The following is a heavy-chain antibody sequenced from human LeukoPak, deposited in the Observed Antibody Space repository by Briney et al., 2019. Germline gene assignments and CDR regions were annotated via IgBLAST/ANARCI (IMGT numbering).Heavy chain of an antibody. V-gene: IGHV3-48*03. CDR2: ISSSGSTI. CDR1: GFTFSNYE. Sequence: GGSLRLSCAASGFTFSNYEMNWVRQAPGKGLEWISYISSSGSTIYYADSVKGRFTISRDDAKNSLYLQMNSLRAEDTAVYYCARERYGDYGFDYWGQGTLVTVSS. CDR3: ARERYGDYGFDY. J-gene: IGHJ4*02. D-gene: IGHD4-17*01.